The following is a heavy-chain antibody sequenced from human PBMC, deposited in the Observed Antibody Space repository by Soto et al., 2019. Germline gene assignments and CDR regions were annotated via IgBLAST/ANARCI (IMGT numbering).Heavy chain of an antibody. CDR2: IIPIFGTA. CDR1: GGTFSSYA. V-gene: IGHV1-69*01. J-gene: IGHJ3*02. Sequence: QVQLVQSGAEVKKPGSSVKVSCKASGGTFSSYAISWARQAPGQGLEWMGGIIPIFGTANYAQKFQGRVTITADESTSTAYMELSSLRSEDTAVYYCARGVPSITIFGVVADAFDIWGQGTMVTVSS. CDR3: ARGVPSITIFGVVADAFDI. D-gene: IGHD3-3*01.